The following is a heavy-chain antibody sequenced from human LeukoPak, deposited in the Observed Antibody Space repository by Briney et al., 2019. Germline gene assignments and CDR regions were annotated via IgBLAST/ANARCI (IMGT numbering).Heavy chain of an antibody. Sequence: GGSLRLSCAASGFTFSSYWMSWVRKAPGKGLEWVANIKKDGSEKYYVDSVKGRFTISRDNAKTSLYLQMNSLRAEDTAVYYCARDLSGVTGYTYGRGIDYWGQGTLVTVSS. D-gene: IGHD5-18*01. V-gene: IGHV3-7*01. CDR1: GFTFSSYW. J-gene: IGHJ4*02. CDR3: ARDLSGVTGYTYGRGIDY. CDR2: IKKDGSEK.